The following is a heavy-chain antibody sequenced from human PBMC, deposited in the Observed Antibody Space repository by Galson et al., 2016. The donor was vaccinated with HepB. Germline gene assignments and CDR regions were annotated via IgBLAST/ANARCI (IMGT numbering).Heavy chain of an antibody. CDR2: IWYDGSNK. CDR3: AREDFTFWGFDP. Sequence: SLRLSCAASGFTFSSYVMHWVRQAPGKGLEWVAVIWYDGSNKYYADSVKGRFTISRDNSKNTPYLQMNSLRAEDTAVYYCAREDFTFWGFDPWGQGTLVTVSS. D-gene: IGHD3-16*01. V-gene: IGHV3-33*01. J-gene: IGHJ5*02. CDR1: GFTFSSYV.